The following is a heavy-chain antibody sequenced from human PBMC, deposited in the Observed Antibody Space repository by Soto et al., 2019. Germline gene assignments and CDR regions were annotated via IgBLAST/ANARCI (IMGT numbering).Heavy chain of an antibody. CDR2: ISGSGGST. CDR1: GFTFSSYA. J-gene: IGHJ6*03. CDR3: ARLRGEVRQYYYYYYMDV. Sequence: GGSLRLSCAASGFTFSSYAMSWVRQAPGKGLEWVSAISGSGGSTYYADSVKGRFTISRDNSKNTLYLQMNSLRAEDTAVYYCARLRGEVRQYYYYYYMDVWGKGTTVTVSS. D-gene: IGHD1-1*01. V-gene: IGHV3-23*01.